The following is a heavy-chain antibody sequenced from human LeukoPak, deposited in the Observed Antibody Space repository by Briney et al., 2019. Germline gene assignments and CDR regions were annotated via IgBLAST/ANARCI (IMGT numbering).Heavy chain of an antibody. V-gene: IGHV4-59*08. CDR3: ARLGVGNSGYDLTIDY. D-gene: IGHD5-12*01. CDR2: IYYSGST. Sequence: SETLSLTCAVYGGSFSGYYWSWIRQPPGKGLEWIGYIYYSGSTNYNPSLKSRVTISVDTSKNQFSLKLSSVTAADTAVYYCARLGVGNSGYDLTIDYWGQGTLVTVSS. J-gene: IGHJ4*02. CDR1: GGSFSGYY.